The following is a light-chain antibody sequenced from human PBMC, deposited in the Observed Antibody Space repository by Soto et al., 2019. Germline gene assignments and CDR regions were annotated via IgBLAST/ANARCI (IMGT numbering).Light chain of an antibody. CDR3: QQYGRSWT. J-gene: IGKJ1*01. CDR1: QSVSSD. Sequence: EIVMTPSPATLSVSPGERANLSCRASQSVSSDLAWYHQKPGQAPRLLIYGASSRATGIPDRFSGSGSGTDFTLTISRLEPEDFAVYYCQQYGRSWTFGQGTKVDI. CDR2: GAS. V-gene: IGKV3-20*01.